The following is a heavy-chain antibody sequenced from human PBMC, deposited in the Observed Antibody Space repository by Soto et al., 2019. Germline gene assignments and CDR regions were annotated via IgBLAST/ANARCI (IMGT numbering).Heavy chain of an antibody. D-gene: IGHD3-22*01. CDR2: IYSGGST. CDR1: GFTVSSNY. J-gene: IGHJ1*01. V-gene: IGHV3-53*01. CDR3: ARDRVESGYPEYFQH. Sequence: EVQLVESGGGWIQPGGSLRLSCAASGFTVSSNYMSWVRQAPGTGLEWVSVIYSGGSTYYADSVKGRFTISRDNSKNTLYLPMNSLRAEDTAVYYCARDRVESGYPEYFQHWGQGTLVTVSS.